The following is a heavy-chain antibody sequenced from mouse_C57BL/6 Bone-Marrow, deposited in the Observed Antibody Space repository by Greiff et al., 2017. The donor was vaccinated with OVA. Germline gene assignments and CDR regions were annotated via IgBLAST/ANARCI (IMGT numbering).Heavy chain of an antibody. CDR2: IHPNSGST. Sequence: QVQLQQPGAELVKPGASVKLSCKASGYTFTSYWMHWVKQRPGQGLEWIGMIHPNSGSTKYNEKFKSKATLTVDKSSSTAYMQLSSLTSEDSAVYYCARSFPIYYYAPDYGGQGTTLTVSS. V-gene: IGHV1-64*01. J-gene: IGHJ2*01. D-gene: IGHD1-1*01. CDR1: GYTFTSYW. CDR3: ARSFPIYYYAPDY.